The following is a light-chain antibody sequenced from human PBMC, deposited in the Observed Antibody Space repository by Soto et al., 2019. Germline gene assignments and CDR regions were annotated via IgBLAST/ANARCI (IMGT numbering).Light chain of an antibody. CDR1: QGISNY. CDR3: QKYNSAPRT. CDR2: AAS. V-gene: IGKV1-27*01. Sequence: DIQITQSPSSLSASVGDRVTITCRASQGISNYLAWYQQKPGKVPKLLIYAASTLQSGVPSRFSGSGSGTDFTLTISSLQPEALVTYYCQKYNSAPRTFGQGTKVEIK. J-gene: IGKJ1*01.